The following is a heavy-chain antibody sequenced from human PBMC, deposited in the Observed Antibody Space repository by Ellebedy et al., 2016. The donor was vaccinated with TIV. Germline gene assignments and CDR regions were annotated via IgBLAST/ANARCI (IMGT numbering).Heavy chain of an antibody. D-gene: IGHD5-12*01. CDR2: LNSGGES. V-gene: IGHV4-39*07. Sequence: MPSETLSLTCIVSGDSISSTNYFWGWIRQPPGKGLEWIGSLNSGGESYFDPSLKSRVTMSLDTSKNQFSLKVNSVTAADTAIYYCASHRGFYSGWSFDYWGQGTLITVSS. CDR1: GDSISSTNYF. J-gene: IGHJ4*02. CDR3: ASHRGFYSGWSFDY.